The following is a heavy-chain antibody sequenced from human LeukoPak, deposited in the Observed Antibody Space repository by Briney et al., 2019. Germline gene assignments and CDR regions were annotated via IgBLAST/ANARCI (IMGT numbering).Heavy chain of an antibody. D-gene: IGHD1-26*01. CDR2: INHSGST. V-gene: IGHV4-34*01. CDR1: GGSFSGYY. CDR3: ATSGSYARGGNDY. Sequence: PSETLSLTCAVYGGSFSGYYWSWIRQPPGKGLEWIGEINHSGSTNYNPSLKSRVTISVDTSKNQFSLKLSSVTAADTAVYYCATSGSYARGGNDYWGQGTLDTVSS. J-gene: IGHJ4*02.